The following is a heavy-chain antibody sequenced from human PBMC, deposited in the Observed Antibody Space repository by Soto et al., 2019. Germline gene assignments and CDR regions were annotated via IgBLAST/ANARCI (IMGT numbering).Heavy chain of an antibody. Sequence: SVKVSCKSSGGTFSSYAISWVRQAPGQGLEWTGGIIPIFGTANYAQKFQGRVTITADKSTSTAYMELSSLRSEDTAVYYCARSNYAMVRGLIPSHYYYGMDIWGQRTTVAVCS. CDR3: ARSNYAMVRGLIPSHYYYGMDI. CDR1: GGTFSSYA. D-gene: IGHD3-10*01. J-gene: IGHJ6*02. V-gene: IGHV1-69*06. CDR2: IIPIFGTA.